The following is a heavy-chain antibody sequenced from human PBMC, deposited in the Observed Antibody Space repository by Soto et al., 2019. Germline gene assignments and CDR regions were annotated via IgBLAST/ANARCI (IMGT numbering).Heavy chain of an antibody. D-gene: IGHD3-10*01. CDR2: IWYDGSNK. Sequence: QVQLVESGGGVVQPGRSLRLSCAASGFTFSSYGMHWVRQAPGKGLEWVAVIWYDGSNKYYADSVKGRFTISRDNSKNPRYLQMNSLRAEETAVYYFARDDVLLWFGELGPLGYWGQGTLVTVSS. CDR1: GFTFSSYG. J-gene: IGHJ4*02. V-gene: IGHV3-33*01. CDR3: ARDDVLLWFGELGPLGY.